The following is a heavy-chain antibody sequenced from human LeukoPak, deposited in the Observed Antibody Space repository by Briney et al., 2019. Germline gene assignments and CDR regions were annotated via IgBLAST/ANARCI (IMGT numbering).Heavy chain of an antibody. CDR3: AKFSKVAGLYFDY. CDR1: GFTLSSYA. V-gene: IGHV3-23*01. J-gene: IGHJ4*02. CDR2: ISGSGGST. Sequence: GGSLRLSCAASGFTLSSYAMSWVRQAPGKGLEWVSAISGSGGSTYYADSVKGRFTISRDNSKNTLYLQMNSLRAEDTAVYYCAKFSKVAGLYFDYWGQGTLVTVSS. D-gene: IGHD6-19*01.